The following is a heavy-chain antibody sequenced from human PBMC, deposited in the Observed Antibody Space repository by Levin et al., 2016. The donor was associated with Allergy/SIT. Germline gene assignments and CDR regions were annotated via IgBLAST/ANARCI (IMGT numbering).Heavy chain of an antibody. V-gene: IGHV3-23*01. CDR2: ISAGGMST. CDR1: GFTFSSYA. CDR3: AKDIRSRKQLDGSRNFDY. Sequence: GESLKISCAASGFTFSSYAMSWVRQAPGKGLEWVSAISAGGMSTFYADSVKGRFTISRDNSKNTLFLQMNSLRAEDTAVYYCAKDIRSRKQLDGSRNFDYVGPGNPGHRLL. J-gene: IGHJ4*02. D-gene: IGHD6-6*01.